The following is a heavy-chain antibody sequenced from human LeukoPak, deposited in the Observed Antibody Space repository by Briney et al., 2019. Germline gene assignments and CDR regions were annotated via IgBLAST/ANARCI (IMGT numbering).Heavy chain of an antibody. CDR2: IYYSGST. V-gene: IGHV4-39*01. Sequence: RASETLSLTCTVSGGSISSSSYYWGWIRQPPGKGLEWIGSIYYSGSTYYNPSLKSRVTISVDTSKNQFSLKLSSVTAADTAVYYCARRFYGSGSYYSYYYYYMDVWGKGTTVTISS. CDR3: ARRFYGSGSYYSYYYYYMDV. J-gene: IGHJ6*03. CDR1: GGSISSSSYY. D-gene: IGHD3-10*01.